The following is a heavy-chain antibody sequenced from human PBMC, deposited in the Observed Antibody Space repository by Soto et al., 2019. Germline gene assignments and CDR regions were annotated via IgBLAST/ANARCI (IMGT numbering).Heavy chain of an antibody. CDR2: ISSNGVGT. V-gene: IGHV3-64*01. J-gene: IGHJ6*03. CDR1: GFTLSGYA. D-gene: IGHD6-6*01. CDR3: ARRARPDFYYMDV. Sequence: GGSLRLSCAASGFTLSGYAMDWVRQAPGKGLEHVSGISSNGVGTYYAKSVQGRFTISRDNSKNTVYLQMGSLRPEDMAVYYCARRARPDFYYMDVWGKGTTVTVSS.